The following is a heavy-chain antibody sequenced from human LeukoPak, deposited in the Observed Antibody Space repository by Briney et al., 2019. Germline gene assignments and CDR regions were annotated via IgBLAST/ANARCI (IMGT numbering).Heavy chain of an antibody. D-gene: IGHD1-26*01. J-gene: IGHJ6*03. Sequence: GGSLRLSCAASGFTFDDYAMHWVRQAPGKGLEWVSGISWNSGSIGYADSVKGRLTISRDNAKNSLYLQMNSLRAEDTALYYCAKSPLGAPYYYYYYMDVWGKGTTVTVSS. CDR2: ISWNSGSI. CDR3: AKSPLGAPYYYYYYMDV. CDR1: GFTFDDYA. V-gene: IGHV3-9*01.